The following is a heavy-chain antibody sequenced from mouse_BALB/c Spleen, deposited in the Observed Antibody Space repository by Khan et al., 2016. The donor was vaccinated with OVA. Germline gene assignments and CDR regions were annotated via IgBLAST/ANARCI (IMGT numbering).Heavy chain of an antibody. CDR2: INPSNGGT. Sequence: QVQLQQSGVELVKPGASVKLSCKASGYTFTSYYMYWVKQRPGQGLEWIGEINPSNGGTNVNEKFKSKATLTVDKSSSTAYMEVSSLTSEDSAVYYCTRGGYGSPFAYWGQGTLVTVSA. D-gene: IGHD1-1*01. CDR1: GYTFTSYY. V-gene: IGHV1S81*02. CDR3: TRGGYGSPFAY. J-gene: IGHJ3*01.